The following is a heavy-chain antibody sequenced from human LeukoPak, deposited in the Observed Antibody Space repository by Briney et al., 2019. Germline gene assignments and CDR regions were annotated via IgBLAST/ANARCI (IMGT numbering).Heavy chain of an antibody. V-gene: IGHV3-23*01. D-gene: IGHD6-19*01. CDR1: GFIFSIYA. CDR3: AKRYRSGWDFDY. CDR2: LSGSGGNT. J-gene: IGHJ4*02. Sequence: GGPLRLSCAGSGFIFSIYAMSWVRQAPGKGLEWVSTLSGSGGNTYYADSVKGRFTISRDNSKNTLYLQMNSLRAEDTAVYYCAKRYRSGWDFDYWGQGMLVTVSS.